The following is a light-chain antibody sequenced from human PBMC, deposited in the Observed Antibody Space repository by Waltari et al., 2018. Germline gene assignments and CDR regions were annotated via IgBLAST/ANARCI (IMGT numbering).Light chain of an antibody. CDR2: AAS. V-gene: IGKV1-39*01. CDR1: QSISSY. Sequence: DIQMTQSPSPLSASVGDRVTIPCRASQSISSYLNWYQQKPGKAPKLLIYAASSLQSGVPSRFSGSGSGTDFTLTISSLQPEDFATYYCQQSYSTLGMYTFGQGTKLEIK. J-gene: IGKJ2*01. CDR3: QQSYSTLGMYT.